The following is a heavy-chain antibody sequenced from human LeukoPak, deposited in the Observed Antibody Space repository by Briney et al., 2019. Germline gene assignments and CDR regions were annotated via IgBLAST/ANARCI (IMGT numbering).Heavy chain of an antibody. Sequence: KPSETLSLTCAVYGGSFSGYYWSWIRQPPGKGLEWIGEINHSGSTNYNPSLKSRVTISVDTSKNQFSLKLSSVTAADTAVYYCAKGAMAFFDYWGQGALVTVSS. CDR2: INHSGST. D-gene: IGHD5-18*01. V-gene: IGHV4-34*01. CDR3: AKGAMAFFDY. J-gene: IGHJ4*02. CDR1: GGSFSGYY.